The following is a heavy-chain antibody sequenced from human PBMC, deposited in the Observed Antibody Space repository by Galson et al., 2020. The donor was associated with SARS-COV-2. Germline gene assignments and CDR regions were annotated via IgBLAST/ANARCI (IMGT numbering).Heavy chain of an antibody. CDR3: ARDADGPYGSGSQFDY. V-gene: IGHV3-74*01. Sequence: GGSLRLSCAASGFTFSSYWMHWVRQAPGKGLVWVSRINSDGSSTSYADSVKCRFTISRDNAKNTLYLQMNSLRAEDTAVYYCARDADGPYGSGSQFDYWGQGTLVTVSS. J-gene: IGHJ4*02. CDR1: GFTFSSYW. D-gene: IGHD3-10*01. CDR2: INSDGSST.